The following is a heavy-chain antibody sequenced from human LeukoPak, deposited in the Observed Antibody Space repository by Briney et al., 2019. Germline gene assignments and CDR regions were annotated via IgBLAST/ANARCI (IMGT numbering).Heavy chain of an antibody. D-gene: IGHD6-6*01. V-gene: IGHV5-51*01. CDR3: ARHRRQCSSSSEESYYYYMDV. CDR2: IYPGDSDT. Sequence: GESLKISCKASGYNFTSYWIGWVRQMPGKGLEWMGIIYPGDSDTRYSPSFQGQVTISADKSISTAYLQWSSLKASDTAMYYCARHRRQCSSSSEESYYYYMDVWGKGTTVTVSS. CDR1: GYNFTSYW. J-gene: IGHJ6*03.